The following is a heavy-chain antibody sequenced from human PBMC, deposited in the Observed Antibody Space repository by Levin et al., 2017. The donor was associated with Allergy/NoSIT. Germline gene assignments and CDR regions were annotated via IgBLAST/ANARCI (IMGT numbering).Heavy chain of an antibody. Sequence: SGGSLRLSCAVYGGSFSGYYWSWIRQPPGKGLEWIGEITHSGSTNYYPSLKIRVSTSVDTSKNRFSLKLSSVTAADTAVYYCARGLRYYYGSGSYFGCWFDPWGQGTLVTVSS. J-gene: IGHJ5*02. D-gene: IGHD3-10*01. CDR2: ITHSGST. CDR1: GGSFSGYY. CDR3: ARGLRYYYGSGSYFGCWFDP. V-gene: IGHV4-34*01.